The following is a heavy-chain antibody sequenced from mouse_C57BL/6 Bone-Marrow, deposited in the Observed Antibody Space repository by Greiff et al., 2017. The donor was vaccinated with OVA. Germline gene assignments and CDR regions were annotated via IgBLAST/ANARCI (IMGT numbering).Heavy chain of an antibody. Sequence: VQLQQPGAELVMPGASVKLSCKASGYTFTSYWMHWVKQRPGQGLEWIGEIDPSDSYTNYNQKFKGKSTLTVDKSSSTAYMQLSSLTSEDSAVYYCARRGSTMITTTFFDYWGQGTTLTVSS. D-gene: IGHD2-4*01. CDR3: ARRGSTMITTTFFDY. V-gene: IGHV1-69*01. J-gene: IGHJ2*01. CDR1: GYTFTSYW. CDR2: IDPSDSYT.